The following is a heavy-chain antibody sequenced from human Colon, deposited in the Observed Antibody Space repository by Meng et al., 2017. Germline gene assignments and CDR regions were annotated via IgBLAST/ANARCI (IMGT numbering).Heavy chain of an antibody. CDR3: ARASFEWLRPPLDY. D-gene: IGHD5-12*01. CDR2: INPNSGGA. CDR1: GYTFTRYY. J-gene: IGHJ4*02. V-gene: IGHV1-2*02. Sequence: ASVKVSCKASGYTFTRYYMHWVRQAPGQGLEWMGWINPNSGGATYAQKFQGRVTMTWDTSINTAYMELSSLRSDDAAVYFCARASFEWLRPPLDYWGQGTLVTVSS.